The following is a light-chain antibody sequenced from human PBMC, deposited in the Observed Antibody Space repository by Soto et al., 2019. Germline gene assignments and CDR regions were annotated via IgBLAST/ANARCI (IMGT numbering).Light chain of an antibody. Sequence: DIQLTQSPSFLSASVVDRVTITCRASQSISNWLAWYQQKPGEAPNLLIYKASTLESGVPSRFSGSGYGTEFALTISSLQPEDFATYYCQQYSYYSTFGQGTKVDIK. J-gene: IGKJ1*01. CDR3: QQYSYYST. V-gene: IGKV1-5*03. CDR2: KAS. CDR1: QSISNW.